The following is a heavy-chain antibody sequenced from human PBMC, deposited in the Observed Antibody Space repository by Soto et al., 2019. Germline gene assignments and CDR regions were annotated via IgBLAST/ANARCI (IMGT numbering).Heavy chain of an antibody. CDR3: ARGGVHYDYVWGSYRYKPYFDY. CDR2: INHSGST. D-gene: IGHD3-16*02. V-gene: IGHV4-34*01. Sequence: SETLSLTCAVYGGSFSGYYWSWIRQPPGKGLEWIGEINHSGSTNYNPSLKSRVTISVDTSKNQFSLKLSSVTAADTAVYYCARGGVHYDYVWGSYRYKPYFDYWGQGTLVTVSS. CDR1: GGSFSGYY. J-gene: IGHJ4*02.